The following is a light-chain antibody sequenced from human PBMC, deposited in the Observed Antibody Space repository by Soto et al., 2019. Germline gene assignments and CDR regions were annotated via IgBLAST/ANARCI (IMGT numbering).Light chain of an antibody. J-gene: IGLJ2*01. Sequence: QSALTQPASVSGSPGQSITISCTGTSSDVASYNTVSWYQQHPGKAPKLMIFEDTERPSGVSHRFSASKSGNTAYLSISGLQAEDEAYYYCCSSAGDTLVVFGGGTKLTVL. CDR3: CSSAGDTLVV. CDR2: EDT. V-gene: IGLV2-23*01. CDR1: SSDVASYNT.